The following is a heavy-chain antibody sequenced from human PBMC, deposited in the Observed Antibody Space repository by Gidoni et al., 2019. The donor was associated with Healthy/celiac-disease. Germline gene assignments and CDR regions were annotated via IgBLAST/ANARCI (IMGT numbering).Heavy chain of an antibody. CDR1: GGSISSSSYY. D-gene: IGHD3-10*01. Sequence: QLQLQESGPGLVKPSATLSLTCPVSGGSISSSSYYWGWIRQPPGKGLEWIGRIYYSGSTYYNPSLKSRVTISVDTSKNQFSLKLSSVTAADTAVYYCARGTLWFGESPFDYWGQGTLVTVSS. V-gene: IGHV4-39*07. J-gene: IGHJ4*02. CDR2: IYYSGST. CDR3: ARGTLWFGESPFDY.